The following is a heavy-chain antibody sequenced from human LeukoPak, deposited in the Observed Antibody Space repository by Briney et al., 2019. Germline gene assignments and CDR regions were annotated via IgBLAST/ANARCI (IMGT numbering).Heavy chain of an antibody. Sequence: SGGSLRLSCAASGFTFSSYWMTWVRQAPGKGLEWVANIKRDGSDIYYVDSVKGRFTISRDNAKNSLYLQMNSLRAEDTAVYYCARRREHGSGSDWLWGQGTLVTVSS. CDR1: GFTFSSYW. V-gene: IGHV3-7*01. CDR3: ARRREHGSGSDWL. CDR2: IKRDGSDI. J-gene: IGHJ4*02. D-gene: IGHD3-10*01.